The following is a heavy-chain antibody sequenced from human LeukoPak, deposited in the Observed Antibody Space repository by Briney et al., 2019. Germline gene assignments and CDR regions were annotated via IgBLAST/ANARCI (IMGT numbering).Heavy chain of an antibody. Sequence: GGSLRLSCAASGFTFSSYAMSWVRQAPGKGLEWVSAISGSGATTYYADSVKGRFTISRDNSKNTLYLQMNSLRAEDTAVYYCAKTVRYYDSSGPSGNYYFDHWGQGTLVTVSS. J-gene: IGHJ4*02. V-gene: IGHV3-23*01. CDR1: GFTFSSYA. D-gene: IGHD3-22*01. CDR2: ISGSGATT. CDR3: AKTVRYYDSSGPSGNYYFDH.